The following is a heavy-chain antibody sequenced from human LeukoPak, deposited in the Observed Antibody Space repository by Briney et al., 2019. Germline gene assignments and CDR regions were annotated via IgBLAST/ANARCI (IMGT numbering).Heavy chain of an antibody. J-gene: IGHJ3*02. CDR2: IKQDGSEK. CDR3: ARLARKFIVGATGAFDI. Sequence: PGGSLRLSCAASGFTFSSYWMSWVRQAPGKGLERVANIKQDGSEKYYVDSVKGRFTISRDNAKNSLYLQMNSLRAEDTAVYYCARLARKFIVGATGAFDIWGQGTMVTVSS. V-gene: IGHV3-7*01. D-gene: IGHD1-26*01. CDR1: GFTFSSYW.